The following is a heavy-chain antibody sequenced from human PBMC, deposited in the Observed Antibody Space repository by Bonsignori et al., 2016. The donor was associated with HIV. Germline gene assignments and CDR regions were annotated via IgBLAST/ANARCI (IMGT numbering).Heavy chain of an antibody. D-gene: IGHD3-16*01. Sequence: WIRQPPGKGLEWVAFISGPGTTVSYADSVQDRFTVFRDNARNSLFLQMGSLRADDTAVYYCARLDPGDFDYWGQGTLVTVSS. CDR3: ARLDPGDFDY. V-gene: IGHV3-48*03. J-gene: IGHJ4*02. CDR2: ISGPGTTV.